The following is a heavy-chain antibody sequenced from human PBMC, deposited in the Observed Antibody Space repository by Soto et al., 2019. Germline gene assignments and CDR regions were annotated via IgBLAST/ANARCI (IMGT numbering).Heavy chain of an antibody. V-gene: IGHV3-23*01. CDR1: GFTFSSYA. D-gene: IGHD3-10*01. CDR2: ISGSGGNI. Sequence: EVQLLESGGDLVQRGGSLRLSCAVSGFTFSSYAMTWVRQAPGKGLEWVSVISGSGGNIYDADSVQGRFTISRDNSRNTLYLQMNNLRAEDTAAYYCAKGDNMVRGPSRRWGQGTLVTVSS. CDR3: AKGDNMVRGPSRR. J-gene: IGHJ1*01.